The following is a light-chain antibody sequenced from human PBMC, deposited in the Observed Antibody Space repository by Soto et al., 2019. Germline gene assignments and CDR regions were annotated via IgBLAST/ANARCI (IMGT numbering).Light chain of an antibody. V-gene: IGLV1-40*01. J-gene: IGLJ1*01. CDR2: ENN. Sequence: QSVLTQPPSVSEAPGQRVTISCTGSSSNIGAGYEAHWYQQVPGTAPKLLIYENNNRPSRVPDRFSGSKSGTSASLAITGLQAEDEAEYYRQSYDSSLSGYVFGTGTKVTVL. CDR3: QSYDSSLSGYV. CDR1: SSNIGAGYE.